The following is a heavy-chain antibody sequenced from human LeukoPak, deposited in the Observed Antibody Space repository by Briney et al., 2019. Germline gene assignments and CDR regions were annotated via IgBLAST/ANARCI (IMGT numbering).Heavy chain of an antibody. CDR1: GYTFTSRD. Sequence: ASVKVSCKASGYTFTSRDINWVRQATGQGLEGMVYMNPKSGYTAYGQRFHGRVTMTRNTSTNTAYMELSSLRSEDTAVYYCARVTSGAGYNWFDAWGPGTLVTVSS. CDR2: MNPKSGYT. CDR3: ARVTSGAGYNWFDA. J-gene: IGHJ5*02. D-gene: IGHD1-26*01. V-gene: IGHV1-8*02.